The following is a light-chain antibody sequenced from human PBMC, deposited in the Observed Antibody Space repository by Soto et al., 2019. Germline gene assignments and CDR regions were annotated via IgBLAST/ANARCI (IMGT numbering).Light chain of an antibody. V-gene: IGKV3-20*01. J-gene: IGKJ4*01. CDR3: QQYGQP. Sequence: EIVLRQSPGTLSLSPGERATLSCRASQSVSSSYLAWYQQKRGQAPRLLTYGASSTATGSPDRFSGSGSGTDFALTIIRLEPEDFAVYYCQQYGQPFAGETKVDVK. CDR1: QSVSSSY. CDR2: GAS.